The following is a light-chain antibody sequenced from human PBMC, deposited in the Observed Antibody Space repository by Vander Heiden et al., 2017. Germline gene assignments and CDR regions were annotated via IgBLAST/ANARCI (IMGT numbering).Light chain of an antibody. CDR3: QQYNSYPYT. Sequence: DIQMTQSPSTLSASVGDRVTLTCRASQSISSWLAWYQQKPGKAPKLLIYKASSLESGVPSRFSGSGSGTEFTLTISSLQPDDIATYYCQQYNSYPYTFGQGTKLEIK. CDR1: QSISSW. J-gene: IGKJ2*01. CDR2: KAS. V-gene: IGKV1-5*03.